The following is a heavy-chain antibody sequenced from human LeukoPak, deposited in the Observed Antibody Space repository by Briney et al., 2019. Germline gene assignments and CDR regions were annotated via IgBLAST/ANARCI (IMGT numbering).Heavy chain of an antibody. CDR2: IYYSGST. J-gene: IGHJ5*02. V-gene: IGHV4-39*01. CDR1: GGSISSSSYY. Sequence: SETLSLTCTVSGGSISSSSYYWGWIRQPPGKGLEWIGSIYYSGSTYYNPSLKSRVTISVDTSKNQFSLKLSSVTAADTAVYYCARCPXLGYCSSTSCSSTVXFDXWGQGXLVTV. D-gene: IGHD2-2*01. CDR3: ARCPXLGYCSSTSCSSTVXFDX.